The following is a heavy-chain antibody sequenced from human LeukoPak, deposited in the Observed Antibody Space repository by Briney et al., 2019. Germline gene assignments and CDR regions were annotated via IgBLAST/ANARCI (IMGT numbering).Heavy chain of an antibody. CDR1: GYTFTGYY. CDR2: INPNSGGT. D-gene: IGHD3-10*01. Sequence: TVNVSCKASGYTFTGYYMHWVRRAPGQGLEWMGWINPNSGGTNYAQKFQGRVTMTRDPSISTAYMELRRLRSDDTAVYYCARARLLWFGETEWFDPWGQGTLVTVSS. J-gene: IGHJ5*02. CDR3: ARARLLWFGETEWFDP. V-gene: IGHV1-2*02.